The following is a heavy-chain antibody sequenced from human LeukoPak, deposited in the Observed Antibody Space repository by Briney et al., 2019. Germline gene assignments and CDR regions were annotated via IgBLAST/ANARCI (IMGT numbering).Heavy chain of an antibody. CDR2: ICYSGST. D-gene: IGHD6-6*01. CDR1: GGSISSSSYY. J-gene: IGHJ5*02. V-gene: IGHV4-39*01. Sequence: PSETLSLTCTVSGGSISSSSYYWGWIRQPPGKGLEWIGSICYSGSTYYNPSLKSRVTISVDTSKNQFSLKLSSVTAADTAVYYCARQARQGWFDPWGQGTLVTVSS. CDR3: ARQARQGWFDP.